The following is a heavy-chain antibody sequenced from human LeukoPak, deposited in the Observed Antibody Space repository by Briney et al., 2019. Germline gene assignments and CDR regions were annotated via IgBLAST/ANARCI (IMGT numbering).Heavy chain of an antibody. D-gene: IGHD3-9*01. CDR1: GYTFSNHH. CDR2: SNPYSGKT. J-gene: IGHJ4*02. CDR3: SRAQSESTGHYDFFEY. Sequence: ASVKLSCRGSGYTFSNHHLHWVRQAHEQGLEWMGWSNPYSGKTNFAQKFEGRVTMTRETSINTAYMELSRLGPDDTAIYYCSRAQSESTGHYDFFEYWGQGSLVTVPS. V-gene: IGHV1-2*02.